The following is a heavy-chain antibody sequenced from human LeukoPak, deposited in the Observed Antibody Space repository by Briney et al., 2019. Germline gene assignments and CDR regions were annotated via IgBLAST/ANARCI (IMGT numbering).Heavy chain of an antibody. D-gene: IGHD6-6*01. Sequence: SETLSLTCTVSGGSISTHYWNWIRQPPGKGLEWIGYIYHSGSTNYNPSLQSRVTISVDTSKNQFSLNLNSVTAADTAVYYCARGGAARLHFQNWGQGTLVTVSS. CDR3: ARGGAARLHFQN. V-gene: IGHV4-59*11. CDR1: GGSISTHY. CDR2: IYHSGST. J-gene: IGHJ1*01.